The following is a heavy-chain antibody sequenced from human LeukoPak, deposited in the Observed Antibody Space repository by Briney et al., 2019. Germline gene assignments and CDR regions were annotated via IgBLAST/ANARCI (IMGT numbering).Heavy chain of an antibody. CDR2: ISAYSGYT. CDR3: ARHPYYDSSGYYVY. CDR1: GYMFTSYA. V-gene: IGHV1-18*01. Sequence: ASVKVSCKASGYMFTSYAISWVRQAPGQGLEWMGWISAYSGYTNYAQRFQGRVTMTTDTSTSTAYMELRSLRSDDTAVYYCARHPYYDSSGYYVYWGQGTLVTVSS. J-gene: IGHJ4*02. D-gene: IGHD3-22*01.